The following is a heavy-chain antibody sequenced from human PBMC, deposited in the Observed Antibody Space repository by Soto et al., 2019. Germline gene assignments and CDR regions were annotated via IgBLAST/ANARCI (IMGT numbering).Heavy chain of an antibody. V-gene: IGHV4-4*07. D-gene: IGHD1-1*01. J-gene: IGHJ5*02. Sequence: SETLSITCTVSDASISGFCWTWVRKFAGKGLEWIGRIYATGTTDYNPSLKSRVMMSVDTSKKQFSLKLRSVTAADTAVYYCVRDGTKTLRDWFDPWGQGISVTVSS. CDR2: IYATGTT. CDR1: DASISGFC. CDR3: VRDGTKTLRDWFDP.